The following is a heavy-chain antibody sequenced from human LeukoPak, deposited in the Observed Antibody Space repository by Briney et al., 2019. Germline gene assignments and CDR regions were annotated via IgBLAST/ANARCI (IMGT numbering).Heavy chain of an antibody. J-gene: IGHJ4*02. CDR3: AKDGLRFLAYFDY. Sequence: GGSLRLSCAASGFTFSSYSMNWVRQAPGKGLEWVSYISSSSSTIYYADSVKGRFTISRDNSKNTLYLQMNSLRAEDTAVYYCAKDGLRFLAYFDYWGQGTLVTVSS. V-gene: IGHV3-48*01. CDR1: GFTFSSYS. CDR2: ISSSSSTI. D-gene: IGHD3-3*01.